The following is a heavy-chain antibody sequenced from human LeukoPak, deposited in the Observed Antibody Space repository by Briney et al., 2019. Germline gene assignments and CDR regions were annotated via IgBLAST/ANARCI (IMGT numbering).Heavy chain of an antibody. CDR2: INPSGDST. Sequence: ASVKVSCKASGYTFTNYYMHWVRQAPGQGLEWMGIINPSGDSTSYAQKFQGRVTMTRDMSTSTVYMELSSLRPEDTAVYYCARDNSMHERGWWFDPWGQGTLVTVSS. D-gene: IGHD4-23*01. CDR1: GYTFTNYY. J-gene: IGHJ5*02. V-gene: IGHV1-46*01. CDR3: ARDNSMHERGWWFDP.